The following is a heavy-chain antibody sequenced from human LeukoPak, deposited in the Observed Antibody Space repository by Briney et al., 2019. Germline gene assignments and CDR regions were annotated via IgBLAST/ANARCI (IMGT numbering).Heavy chain of an antibody. CDR2: INSDGSST. CDR3: AREGRGYSYAFEY. CDR1: GFTFSNYW. Sequence: GGSLRLSCAASGFTFSNYWMHWVRQAPGKGLVLVSRINSDGSSTTYADSVKGRFTISRDNGQNTLYLQMNSLRAEDTAVYYCAREGRGYSYAFEYWGQGTLVTVSS. J-gene: IGHJ4*02. D-gene: IGHD5-18*01. V-gene: IGHV3-74*01.